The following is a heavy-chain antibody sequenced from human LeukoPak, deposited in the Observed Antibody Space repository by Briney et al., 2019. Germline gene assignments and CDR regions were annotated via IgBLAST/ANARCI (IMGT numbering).Heavy chain of an antibody. CDR1: GYTFTGYY. V-gene: IGHV1-2*02. D-gene: IGHD3-22*01. CDR2: INPNSGGT. CDR3: ARDAHYYDSSGHFDY. Sequence: ASVKVSCKASGYTFTGYYMHWVRQAPGQGLEWMGWINPNSGGTNYAQKFQGRATMTRDTSISTAYMELSRLRSDDTAVYYCARDAHYYDSSGHFDYWGQGTLVTVSS. J-gene: IGHJ4*02.